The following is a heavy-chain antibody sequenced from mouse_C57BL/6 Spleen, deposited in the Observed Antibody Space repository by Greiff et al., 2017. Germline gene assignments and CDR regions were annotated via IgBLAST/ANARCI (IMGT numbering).Heavy chain of an antibody. Sequence: QVQLQQPGAELVKPGASVKMSCKASGYTFTSYWITWVKQRPGQGLEWIGDIYPGSGSTNYNEKFKSKATLTVDTSSSTAYMQLSSLTSEDSAVYYCARYDYVNGVGYAMDYWGQGTSVTVSS. D-gene: IGHD2-1*01. CDR1: GYTFTSYW. CDR3: ARYDYVNGVGYAMDY. J-gene: IGHJ4*01. CDR2: IYPGSGST. V-gene: IGHV1-55*01.